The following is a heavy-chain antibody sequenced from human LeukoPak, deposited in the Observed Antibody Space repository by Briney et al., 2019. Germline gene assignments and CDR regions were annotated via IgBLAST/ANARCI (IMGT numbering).Heavy chain of an antibody. D-gene: IGHD4-11*01. V-gene: IGHV1-2*02. CDR3: ARASDYSNYNWFDP. CDR1: GYTFTGYY. CDR2: INPNSGGT. J-gene: IGHJ5*02. Sequence: ASVKVSCKASGYTFTGYYMHWVRQAPGQGLEWMGWINPNSGGTNYAQKFQGRVTMTRDTSISTAYMELSRLRSDDTAVYYCARASDYSNYNWFDPWGQGTLVTVSS.